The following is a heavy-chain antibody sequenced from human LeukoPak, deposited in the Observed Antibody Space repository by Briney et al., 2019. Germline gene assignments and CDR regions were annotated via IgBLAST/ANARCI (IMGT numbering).Heavy chain of an antibody. Sequence: SETLSLTCTVSGASVSSGGHYWNWIRQHPGEGLEWIGYIYYSGSTYYNPALKSRLTISLDTSKKQFSLKLTSVTAADTAVYYCAREETCGGDCSSHFDYWGQGILVTVSS. D-gene: IGHD2-21*02. V-gene: IGHV4-31*03. CDR2: IYYSGST. CDR3: AREETCGGDCSSHFDY. CDR1: GASVSSGGHY. J-gene: IGHJ4*02.